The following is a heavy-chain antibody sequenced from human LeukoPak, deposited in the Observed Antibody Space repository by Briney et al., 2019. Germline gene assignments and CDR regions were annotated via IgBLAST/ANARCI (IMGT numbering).Heavy chain of an antibody. J-gene: IGHJ4*02. CDR2: IRYDGSNK. Sequence: GGSLRLSCAASGFTFSSYGMHWVRQAPGKGLEWVAFIRYDGSNKYYADSVKGRFTISRDNSKNTLYLQMNSLRAEDTAVYYCAKLTTSIAAAEFDYWGQGTLVTVSS. CDR3: AKLTTSIAAAEFDY. D-gene: IGHD6-13*01. V-gene: IGHV3-30*02. CDR1: GFTFSSYG.